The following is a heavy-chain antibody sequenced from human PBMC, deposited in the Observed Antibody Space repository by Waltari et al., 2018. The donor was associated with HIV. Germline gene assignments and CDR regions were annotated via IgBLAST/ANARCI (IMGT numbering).Heavy chain of an antibody. CDR2: VNHSGNV. Sequence: QVQLQQSGAGLLKPSETLSLPCTVSGGSFSGYYWSWIRQPPGQGLEWIGEVNHSGNVNYNPALKSLLIISVDTSKSQFSLRLKSVTAADTAVYYCSREGYGGNPANDFDFWGQGTLVSVSS. D-gene: IGHD2-15*01. CDR3: SREGYGGNPANDFDF. CDR1: GGSFSGYY. J-gene: IGHJ4*02. V-gene: IGHV4-34*01.